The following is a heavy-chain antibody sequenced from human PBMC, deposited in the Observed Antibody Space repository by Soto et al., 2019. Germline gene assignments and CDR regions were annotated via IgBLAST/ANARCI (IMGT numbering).Heavy chain of an antibody. CDR1: GGSFSGYY. J-gene: IGHJ6*03. D-gene: IGHD4-17*01. Sequence: QVQLQQWGAGLLKPSETLSLTCAVYGGSFSGYYWSWIRQPPGKGLAWIGEINHSGSTNYNPSLKSRVTISVDTSKNQFSLKLSSVTAADTAVYYCAGFTVTTMMYYYYYYMDVWGKGTTVTVSS. CDR2: INHSGST. V-gene: IGHV4-34*01. CDR3: AGFTVTTMMYYYYYYMDV.